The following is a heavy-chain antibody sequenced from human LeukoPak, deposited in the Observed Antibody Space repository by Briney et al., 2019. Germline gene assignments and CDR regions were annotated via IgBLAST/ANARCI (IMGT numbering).Heavy chain of an antibody. CDR3: ANLLGYCSSTSCSAIQGS. D-gene: IGHD2-2*01. V-gene: IGHV3-30*02. Sequence: GGSLRLSCAASGFTFSDYYMSWIRQAPGKGLEWVAFIRYDGSNKYYADSVKGRFTISRDNSKNTLYLQMNSLRAEDTAVYYCANLLGYCSSTSCSAIQGSWGQGTLVTVSS. CDR1: GFTFSDYY. J-gene: IGHJ5*02. CDR2: IRYDGSNK.